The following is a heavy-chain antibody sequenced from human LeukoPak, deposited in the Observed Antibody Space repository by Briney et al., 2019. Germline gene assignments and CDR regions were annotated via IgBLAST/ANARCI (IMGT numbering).Heavy chain of an antibody. CDR2: ISSSSSGI. Sequence: GGSLRLSCAASGFTFSTYSMNWVRQAPGKGLEWVSYISSSSSGIYYTDSVKGRFTISRDNAKNALYLQMNSLRAEDTAVYYCARGYFDSSSSPTGDYWGQGTLVTASS. V-gene: IGHV3-48*01. CDR1: GFTFSTYS. D-gene: IGHD3-22*01. J-gene: IGHJ4*02. CDR3: ARGYFDSSSSPTGDY.